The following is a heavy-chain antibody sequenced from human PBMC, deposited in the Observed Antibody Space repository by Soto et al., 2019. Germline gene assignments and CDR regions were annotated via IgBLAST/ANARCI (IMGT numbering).Heavy chain of an antibody. CDR2: ISYDGSNK. J-gene: IGHJ4*02. CDR3: AKDNGSGGDYGSGAGDY. V-gene: IGHV3-30*18. CDR1: GFTFSSYG. D-gene: IGHD3-10*01. Sequence: QVQLVESGGGVVQPGRSLRLSCAASGFTFSSYGMHWVRQAPGKGLEWVAVISYDGSNKYYADSVKGRFTISRDNSKNTLYLQMNSLRAEDTAVCYCAKDNGSGGDYGSGAGDYWGQGTLVTVSS.